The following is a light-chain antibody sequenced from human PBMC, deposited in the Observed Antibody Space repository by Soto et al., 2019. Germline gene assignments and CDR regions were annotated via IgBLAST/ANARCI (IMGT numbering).Light chain of an antibody. CDR1: QSVNSN. V-gene: IGKV3-15*01. Sequence: EIVLTQSPATLSVSPGERATLSCRASQSVNSNLAWYQQKPGQAPRLLIYGASTRATDIPAKFSGSGSDADFALTRSGLQSEGFAVYFYQQYDSWPPPWTFGQGTKVEI. J-gene: IGKJ1*01. CDR2: GAS. CDR3: QQYDSWPPPWT.